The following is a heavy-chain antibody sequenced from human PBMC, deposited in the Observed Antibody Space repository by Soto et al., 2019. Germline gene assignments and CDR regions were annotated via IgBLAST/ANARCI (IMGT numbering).Heavy chain of an antibody. CDR2: ISGSAGNT. CDR3: ANGLSVSYNFDY. V-gene: IGHV3-23*01. J-gene: IGHJ4*02. D-gene: IGHD1-26*01. Sequence: EVQLLESGGGLVQPGGSLRLSCAASGFTFSNYAMTWVRQAPGKGLEWVSAISGSAGNTYYADSVKCRFTISRDNSGDTLYLQMNSLRVEDTAVYYCANGLSVSYNFDYWGQGTLVTVSS. CDR1: GFTFSNYA.